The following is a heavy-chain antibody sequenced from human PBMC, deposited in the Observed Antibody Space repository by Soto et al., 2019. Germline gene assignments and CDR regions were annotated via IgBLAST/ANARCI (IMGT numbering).Heavy chain of an antibody. CDR1: GYIFSSYW. CDR3: ARRGTYSSGWDY. V-gene: IGHV5-51*01. J-gene: IGHJ4*02. CDR2: THGGDANT. Sequence: XEFLKICFKGAGYIFSSYWISWVRQIPGKGLEWMGITHGGDANTRYSPSFEGQVTISTDKSITTAYLQWSSLKASDTAMYYCARRGTYSSGWDYWGQGTLVTVSS. D-gene: IGHD6-19*01.